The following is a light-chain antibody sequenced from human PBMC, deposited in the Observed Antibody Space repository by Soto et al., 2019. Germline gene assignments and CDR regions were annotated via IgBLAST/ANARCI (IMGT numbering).Light chain of an antibody. CDR3: CSYSGSSTYV. CDR2: EGS. J-gene: IGLJ1*01. V-gene: IGLV2-23*01. CDR1: SSDVGRYNI. Sequence: QSALTQPASVSGSPGQSITIYCTGTSSDVGRYNIVSWYQQHPGKAPKRMIYEGSKRPSGDSDRFSGSKSGNTASLTISGLQAEDEADYYCCSYSGSSTYVFGTGTKVTVL.